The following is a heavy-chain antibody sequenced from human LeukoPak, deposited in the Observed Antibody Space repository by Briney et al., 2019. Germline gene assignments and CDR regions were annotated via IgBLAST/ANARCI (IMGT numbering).Heavy chain of an antibody. CDR2: ISYSGTT. CDR1: GDSVSSGSYY. Sequence: SETLSLTCTVSGDSVSSGSYYWSWIRQPPGKGLEWIGYISYSGTTNYNPSLKSRVTISVDTSKNQISLKLSSVTAADTAVYHCVRNRAFDIWGQGTMVTVSS. V-gene: IGHV4-61*01. CDR3: VRNRAFDI. J-gene: IGHJ3*02.